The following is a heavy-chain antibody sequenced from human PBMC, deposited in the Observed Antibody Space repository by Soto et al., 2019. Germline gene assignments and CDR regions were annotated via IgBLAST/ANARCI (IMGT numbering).Heavy chain of an antibody. CDR1: GFTFSSDW. J-gene: IGHJ4*02. D-gene: IGHD3-10*01. CDR3: KRDLPGPQPYFDY. CDR2: INTDGSDT. V-gene: IGHV3-74*01. Sequence: GGSLRLSCAASGFTFSSDWMHWVRQAPGKGLVWVSRINTDGSDTSYADSVKGRFTISRDNAKNMLYLQMNSLRAEDTAVYYYKRDLPGPQPYFDYWAQGNLVPVSS.